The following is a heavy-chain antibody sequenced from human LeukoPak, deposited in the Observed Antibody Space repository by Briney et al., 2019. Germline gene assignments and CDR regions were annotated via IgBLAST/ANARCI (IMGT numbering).Heavy chain of an antibody. CDR1: GGTFSSYA. CDR3: ARGHYDFWSGYRYYYYYGMDV. J-gene: IGHJ6*02. Sequence: ASVTVSCKASGGTFSSYAISWVRQAPGQGLEWMGRIIPIFGIANYAQKFQDRVTITADKSTSTAYMELSSLRSEDTAVYYCARGHYDFWSGYRYYYYYGMDVWGQGTTVTVSS. D-gene: IGHD3-3*01. V-gene: IGHV1-69*04. CDR2: IIPIFGIA.